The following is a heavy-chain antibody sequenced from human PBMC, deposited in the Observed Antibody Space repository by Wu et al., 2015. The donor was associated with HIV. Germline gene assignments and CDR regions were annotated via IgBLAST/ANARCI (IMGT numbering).Heavy chain of an antibody. Sequence: QVQLVQSGAEVKKPGASVKVSCKASGYTFISYGISWVRQAPGQGLEWMGWISDYNDNTNYAQKFQGRVTMTTDTSTSTAYMELRSLRSDDTAVYYCARDTGGYSYGRHYYYYYYMDVWGKGTTVTVSS. CDR1: GYTFISYG. J-gene: IGHJ6*03. CDR3: ARDTGGYSYGRHYYYYYYMDV. D-gene: IGHD5-18*01. V-gene: IGHV1-18*01. CDR2: ISDYNDNT.